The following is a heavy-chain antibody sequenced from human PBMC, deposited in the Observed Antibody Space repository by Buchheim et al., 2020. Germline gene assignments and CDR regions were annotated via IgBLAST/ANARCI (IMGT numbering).Heavy chain of an antibody. CDR2: IYYSGST. CDR1: GGSISSYY. V-gene: IGHV4-59*01. Sequence: QVQLQESGPGLVKPSETLSLTCTVSGGSISSYYWSWIRQPPGKGLGWIGYIYYSGSTNYNPSLKSRVTISVDTSKNQFSLKLSSVTAADTAVYYCARVAYCSGGSCYFYYFDYWGQGTL. D-gene: IGHD2-15*01. CDR3: ARVAYCSGGSCYFYYFDY. J-gene: IGHJ4*02.